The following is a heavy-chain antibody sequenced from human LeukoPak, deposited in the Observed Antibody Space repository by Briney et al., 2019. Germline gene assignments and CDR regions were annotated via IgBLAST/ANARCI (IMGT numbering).Heavy chain of an antibody. CDR2: ISNNGGYT. V-gene: IGHV3-23*01. D-gene: IGHD1-26*01. CDR3: ATSGNYYLKY. J-gene: IGHJ4*02. Sequence: GGSLRLSCAASGFTFSSPAMSWVRQAPGKGLEWVSAISNNGGYTYYADSVQGRFTISRDNAKNALSLQMNSLRDEDTAVYYCATSGNYYLKYWGQGTLVTVSS. CDR1: GFTFSSPA.